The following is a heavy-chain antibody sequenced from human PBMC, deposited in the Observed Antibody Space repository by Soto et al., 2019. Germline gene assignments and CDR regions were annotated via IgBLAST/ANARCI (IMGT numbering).Heavy chain of an antibody. D-gene: IGHD3-9*01. CDR2: VYYSGTT. CDR3: ARTTAVPNTLRSRYFFDF. CDR1: GGSVSNKTYY. V-gene: IGHV4-61*01. J-gene: IGHJ4*02. Sequence: QVQLQESGPGLLKPSETLSLTCSVSGGSVSNKTYYWSWIRQPPGKRLEWIGYVYYSGTTNYNPSLKSRVTIYVHMSKNQFSPRLTSVTAADTALYYCARTTAVPNTLRSRYFFDFWGQGTLVTVSS.